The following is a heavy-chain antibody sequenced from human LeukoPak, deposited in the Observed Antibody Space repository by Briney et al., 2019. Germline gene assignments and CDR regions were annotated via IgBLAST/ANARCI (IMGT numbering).Heavy chain of an antibody. V-gene: IGHV3-21*04. Sequence: GGSLRLSCAASGFSFSSYNMNWVRQTPGKGLEWVSSITSSSTYTFYADSVKGRFTISRDNAKNSLYLQMNSLRAEDTALYYCARRRVTFVRGVDITSYYFDYWGQGTLVTVSS. CDR1: GFSFSSYN. CDR3: ARRRVTFVRGVDITSYYFDY. D-gene: IGHD3-10*01. J-gene: IGHJ4*02. CDR2: ITSSSTYT.